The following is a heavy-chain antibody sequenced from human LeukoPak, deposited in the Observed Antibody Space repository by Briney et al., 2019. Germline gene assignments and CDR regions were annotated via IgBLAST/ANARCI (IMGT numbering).Heavy chain of an antibody. J-gene: IGHJ3*02. Sequence: PSETLSLTCTVSGGSISSYCWSWIRQPPGKGLEWIGYIYYSGSTNYNPSLKSRVTISVDTSKNQFSLKLSSVTAADTAVYYCARAGIIWFGELGAFDIWGQGTMVTVSS. V-gene: IGHV4-59*01. D-gene: IGHD3-10*01. CDR3: ARAGIIWFGELGAFDI. CDR1: GGSISSYC. CDR2: IYYSGST.